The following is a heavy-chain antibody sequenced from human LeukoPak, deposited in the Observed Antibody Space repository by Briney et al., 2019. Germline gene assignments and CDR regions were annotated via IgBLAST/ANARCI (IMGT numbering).Heavy chain of an antibody. Sequence: PGGSLRLSCAASGFTVSSNYMSWVRQAPGKGLEWVSVIFSGSTTYYADSVKGRFTISRDNSKNTLYLQVNSLRAEDTAVYYCAREGNYYDMDVWGQGTTVTVSS. J-gene: IGHJ6*02. CDR3: AREGNYYDMDV. CDR2: IFSGSTT. CDR1: GFTVSSNY. V-gene: IGHV3-53*01.